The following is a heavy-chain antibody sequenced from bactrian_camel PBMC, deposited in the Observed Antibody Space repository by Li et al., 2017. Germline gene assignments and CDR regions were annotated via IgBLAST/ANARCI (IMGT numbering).Heavy chain of an antibody. CDR1: GYSINL. J-gene: IGHJ4*01. V-gene: IGHV3S54*01. CDR3: AAHVTYSGGYSTPSLSSNLRY. Sequence: VQLVESGGDSVQAGGSLRLACAASGYSINLMGWFRQAPGKEREGVAAIFGGGGSTYYADSVKGRFTISRDNTKNTLYLQMSNLKPEDTAMYYCAAHVTYSGGYSTPSLSSNLRYWGQGTQVTVS. D-gene: IGHD2*01. CDR2: IFGGGGST.